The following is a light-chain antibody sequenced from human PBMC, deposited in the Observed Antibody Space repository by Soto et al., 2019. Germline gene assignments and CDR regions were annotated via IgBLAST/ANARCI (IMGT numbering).Light chain of an antibody. CDR2: SAS. CDR1: QSISSY. CDR3: QQSYTTPWT. Sequence: DIQMTQSPSSLSASVGDRVTITCRASQSISSYLNWYHQKPGKAPKLLIYSASSLQSGVPSRFSGSGSGTDFTLTISSLQPEVFATYYCQQSYTTPWTFGQGTKVEIK. V-gene: IGKV1-39*01. J-gene: IGKJ1*01.